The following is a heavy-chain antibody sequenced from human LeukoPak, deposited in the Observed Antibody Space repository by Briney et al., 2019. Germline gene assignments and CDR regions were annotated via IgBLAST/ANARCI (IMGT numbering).Heavy chain of an antibody. CDR3: ARGDYVWGSYRYSNWFDP. D-gene: IGHD3-16*02. Sequence: PSETLSLTCTVSGGSISSYYWSWIRQPPGKGLEWIGYIYYSGSTNYNPSLTRRFTISVDTSKNQLSLKLSSVTAADTAVYYCARGDYVWGSYRYSNWFDPWGQGTLVTVSS. V-gene: IGHV4-59*01. J-gene: IGHJ5*02. CDR2: IYYSGST. CDR1: GGSISSYY.